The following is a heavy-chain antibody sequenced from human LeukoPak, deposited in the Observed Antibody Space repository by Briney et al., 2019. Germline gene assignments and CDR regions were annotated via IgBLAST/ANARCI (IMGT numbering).Heavy chain of an antibody. V-gene: IGHV4-39*01. D-gene: IGHD6-19*01. CDR1: GGSIRSSYYY. CDR3: ARRPSVRSDAFDI. CDR2: IYDSGST. J-gene: IGHJ3*02. Sequence: SETLSLTCTVSGGSIRSSYYYWGWIRQPPGTGLEWIGSIYDSGSTYYNPSLKSRVTISVDTSKSQFSLKLNSVTAADTAVYYCARRPSVRSDAFDIWGQGTMVTVSS.